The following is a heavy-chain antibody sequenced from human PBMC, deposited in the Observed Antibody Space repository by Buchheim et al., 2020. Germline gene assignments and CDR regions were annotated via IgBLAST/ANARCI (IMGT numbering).Heavy chain of an antibody. Sequence: EVQLLESGGGLVQPGGSLRLSCAASGFTFSSYAMSWVRQAPGKGLEWVSAISGSGGSTYYADSVKGRFTISRDNSKNTLYLQMNSLSAEDTAVYYCALLEWLLPRSSYYYGMDVWGQGTT. CDR1: GFTFSSYA. CDR2: ISGSGGST. CDR3: ALLEWLLPRSSYYYGMDV. J-gene: IGHJ6*01. D-gene: IGHD3-3*01. V-gene: IGHV3-23*01.